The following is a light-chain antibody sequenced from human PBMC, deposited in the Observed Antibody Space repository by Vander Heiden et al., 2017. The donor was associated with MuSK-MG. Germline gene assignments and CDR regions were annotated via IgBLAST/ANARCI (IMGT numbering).Light chain of an antibody. CDR2: DAS. CDR3: QQRSNWPIT. Sequence: EIVLTQSPATLSLSPGERATRSCRASQSVSSSLAWYQQKPGQAPRLLIYDASNRATGIPARFSGSGSGTDFTLTVSSREPEDFAVYYCQQRSNWPITFGQGTRLEIK. J-gene: IGKJ5*01. V-gene: IGKV3-11*01. CDR1: QSVSSS.